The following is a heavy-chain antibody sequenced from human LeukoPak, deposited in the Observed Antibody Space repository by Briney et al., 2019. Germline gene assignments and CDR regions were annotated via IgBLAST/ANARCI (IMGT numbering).Heavy chain of an antibody. CDR2: IIPIFGTA. D-gene: IGHD6-19*01. Sequence: SVKVSCKASGGTFSSYAISWVRQAPGQGLEWMGGIIPIFGTANYAQKFQGRVTMTRNTSISTAYMELSSLRSEDTAVYYCARFVSSGWYDWFDPWGQGTLVTVSS. CDR3: ARFVSSGWYDWFDP. CDR1: GGTFSSYA. V-gene: IGHV1-69*05. J-gene: IGHJ5*02.